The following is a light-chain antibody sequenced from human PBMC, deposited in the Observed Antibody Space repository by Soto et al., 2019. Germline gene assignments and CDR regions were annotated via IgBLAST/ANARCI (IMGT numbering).Light chain of an antibody. CDR3: QQYNKWPPYT. Sequence: IVMTQSPATLSVSPGERATLSCRASQSVSSNLAWYQQKPGQAPRLLIYGASTRATGIPARFSGSGSGTAFTLTISSLQSEDFAVYYCQQYNKWPPYTFGQGTKLEIK. J-gene: IGKJ2*01. CDR2: GAS. V-gene: IGKV3-15*01. CDR1: QSVSSN.